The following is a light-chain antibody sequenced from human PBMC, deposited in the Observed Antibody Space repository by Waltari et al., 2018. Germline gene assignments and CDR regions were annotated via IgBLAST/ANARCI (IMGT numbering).Light chain of an antibody. CDR1: RSDTGNNH. CDR2: RNT. J-gene: IGLJ2*01. V-gene: IGLV1-47*01. Sequence: QSVLTQPLSASGTPGQKVTMSCSVGRSDTGNNHVDWYQLLAGTTPKLLIYRNTQRPSGVPDRISASKSGTSASLAISGLRSEDEAIYYCASWDDRLGGVLFGGGTKLTVL. CDR3: ASWDDRLGGVL.